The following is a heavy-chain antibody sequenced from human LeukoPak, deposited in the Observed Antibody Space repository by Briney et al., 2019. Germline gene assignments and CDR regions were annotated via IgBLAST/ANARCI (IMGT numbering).Heavy chain of an antibody. CDR2: IGGSNGAI. J-gene: IGHJ4*02. CDR1: GFTFSNAW. V-gene: IGHV3-48*01. CDR3: ARDFGSDGVLFDY. D-gene: IGHD3-10*01. Sequence: PGGSLRLSCAASGFTFSNAWMSWVRQAPGKGLEWLSYIGGSNGAIFYADSVKGRFTISRDNAKNSLYLQMNSLRAEDTAVYYCARDFGSDGVLFDYWGQGTLVTVSS.